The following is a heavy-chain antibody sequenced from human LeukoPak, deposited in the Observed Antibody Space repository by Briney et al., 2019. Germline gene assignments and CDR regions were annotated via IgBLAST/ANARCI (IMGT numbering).Heavy chain of an antibody. CDR1: GFTSRRYL. Sequence: PGGSLRLSCVPSGFTSRRYLMSWFRQSPGKGLEWLGHINQDGREKYYVDSVKGRFTISRDNAKNTLFLQMSSLRAEDTALYCCVRDYVWETDNPDYWGQGTLVTVSS. J-gene: IGHJ4*02. CDR3: VRDYVWETDNPDY. CDR2: INQDGREK. V-gene: IGHV3-7*01. D-gene: IGHD3-16*01.